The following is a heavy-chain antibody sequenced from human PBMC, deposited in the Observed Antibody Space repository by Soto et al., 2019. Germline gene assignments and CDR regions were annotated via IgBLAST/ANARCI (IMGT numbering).Heavy chain of an antibody. J-gene: IGHJ6*02. Sequence: SETLSLTCTVSGGSISSGGYYWSWIRQHPGKGLEWIGYIYYSGSTYYNPSLKSRVTISVDTSKNQFSPKLSSVTAADTAVYYCARDKLLVGAKSLSYYYYGMDVWGQGTTVTVSS. CDR2: IYYSGST. V-gene: IGHV4-31*03. CDR1: GGSISSGGYY. D-gene: IGHD1-26*01. CDR3: ARDKLLVGAKSLSYYYYGMDV.